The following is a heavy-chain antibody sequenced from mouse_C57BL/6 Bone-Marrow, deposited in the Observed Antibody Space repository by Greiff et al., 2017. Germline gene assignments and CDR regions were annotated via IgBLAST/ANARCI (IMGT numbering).Heavy chain of an antibody. CDR1: GYAFRSSW. CDR2: IYPGDGDT. V-gene: IGHV1-82*01. Sequence: QVHVKQSGPELVKPGASVKISCKASGYAFRSSWMNWVKQRPGKGLEWIGRIYPGDGDTNYNGKFKGKATLTADKSSSTAYMQLSSLTSEDSAVYFCARSVYCYGSSYEDFDYWGQGTPPTVSS. J-gene: IGHJ2*01. CDR3: ARSVYCYGSSYEDFDY. D-gene: IGHD1-1*01.